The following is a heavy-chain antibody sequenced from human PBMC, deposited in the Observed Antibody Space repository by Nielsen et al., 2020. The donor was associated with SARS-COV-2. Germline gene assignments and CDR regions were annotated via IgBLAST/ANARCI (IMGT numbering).Heavy chain of an antibody. J-gene: IGHJ4*02. V-gene: IGHV4-30-4*01. D-gene: IGHD1-26*01. CDR3: ARSAAGATIPDY. Sequence: SETLSLTCTVSGGSISSGDYYWSWIRQPPGKGLEWIGYIYYSGSTYYNPSLKSRVTISVDTSKNQFSLKLSSVTAADTAVYYRARSAAGATIPDYWGQGTLVTVSS. CDR2: IYYSGST. CDR1: GGSISSGDYY.